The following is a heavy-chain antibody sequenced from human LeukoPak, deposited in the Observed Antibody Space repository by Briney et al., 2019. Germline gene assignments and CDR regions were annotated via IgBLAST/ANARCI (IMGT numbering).Heavy chain of an antibody. J-gene: IGHJ4*02. D-gene: IGHD2-2*03. V-gene: IGHV4-39*01. CDR2: IYYSGSA. Sequence: SETLSLTCTVSGGSISSSSYYWGWLRQPPGKGLEWFGSIYYSGSAYYNPSLKSRVTISVDGSKNQLSLKLSSVTAADTAVYYCASGYCSSTSCYYFDYWGQGTLVTVSS. CDR1: GGSISSSSYY. CDR3: ASGYCSSTSCYYFDY.